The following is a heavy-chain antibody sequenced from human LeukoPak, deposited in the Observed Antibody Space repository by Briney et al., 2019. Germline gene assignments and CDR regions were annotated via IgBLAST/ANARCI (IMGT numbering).Heavy chain of an antibody. D-gene: IGHD4-17*01. CDR2: INHSGST. CDR1: GGSFSGYY. J-gene: IGHJ4*02. Sequence: KASETLSLTGAVYGGSFSGYYWSWIRQPPGKGLEWIGEINHSGSTNYNPSLKSRVTISVDTSKNQFSLKLSSVTAADTAVYYCARVDGTTVTPSFDYWGQGTLVTVSS. V-gene: IGHV4-34*01. CDR3: ARVDGTTVTPSFDY.